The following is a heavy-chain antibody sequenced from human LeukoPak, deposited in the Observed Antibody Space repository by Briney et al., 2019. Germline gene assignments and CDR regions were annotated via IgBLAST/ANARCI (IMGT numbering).Heavy chain of an antibody. V-gene: IGHV3-21*01. CDR2: ISSSSSYI. CDR1: GYTFSSYS. J-gene: IGHJ4*02. Sequence: PGGSLRLSCAASGYTFSSYSMNWVRQAPGKGLEWVSSISSSSSYIYYADSVKGRFTISRDNAKNSLYLQMNSLRAEDTAVYYCARDSYSSGYYYDYWGQGTLVTVSS. D-gene: IGHD3-22*01. CDR3: ARDSYSSGYYYDY.